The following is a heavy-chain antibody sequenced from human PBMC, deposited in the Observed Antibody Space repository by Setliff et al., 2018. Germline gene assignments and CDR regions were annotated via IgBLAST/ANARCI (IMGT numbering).Heavy chain of an antibody. CDR1: DFSVSSVYY. D-gene: IGHD3-10*01. V-gene: IGHV4-61*01. J-gene: IGHJ4*02. CDR3: ARDRTYYGSGTYTRWFDY. CDR2: IFYSGDT. Sequence: SETLSLTCAVSDFSVSSVYYWGWIRQPPGKELEWIGFIFYSGDTKTNPSLKSRVTMSVDRSKNQFSLKLSSVTAADTAVYYCARDRTYYGSGTYTRWFDYWGQGTLVTVSS.